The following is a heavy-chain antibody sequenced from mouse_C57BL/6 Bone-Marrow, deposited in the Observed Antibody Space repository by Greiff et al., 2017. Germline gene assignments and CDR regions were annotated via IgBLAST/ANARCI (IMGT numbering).Heavy chain of an antibody. J-gene: IGHJ3*01. CDR3: ARESSYDWFAY. D-gene: IGHD1-1*01. V-gene: IGHV1-69*01. Sequence: VQLQQSGAELVMPGASVKLSCKASGYTFTSYWMHWVKQRPGQGLEWIGEIDPSDSYTNYNQKFTGKSTLTVDKSSSTAYMQLSSLTSEDSAVYYCARESSYDWFAYWGQGTLVTVSA. CDR1: GYTFTSYW. CDR2: IDPSDSYT.